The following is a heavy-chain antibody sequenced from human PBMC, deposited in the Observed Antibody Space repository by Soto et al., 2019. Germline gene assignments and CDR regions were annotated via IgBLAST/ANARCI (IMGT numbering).Heavy chain of an antibody. CDR2: ISYDGSKK. Sequence: SLRLSCAASGFTFSSYGMHWVRQSPGKGLEWVAGISYDGSKKYYADSAKGRFTISRDNSKNTLFLQMDSLRAEDTAVYYCTKDIVSRARDYWGQGTLVTVSS. J-gene: IGHJ4*02. CDR3: TKDIVSRARDY. CDR1: GFTFSSYG. D-gene: IGHD3-16*02. V-gene: IGHV3-30*18.